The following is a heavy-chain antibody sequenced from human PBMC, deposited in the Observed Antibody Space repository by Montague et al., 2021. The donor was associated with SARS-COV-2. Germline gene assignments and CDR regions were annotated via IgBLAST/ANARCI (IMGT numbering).Heavy chain of an antibody. CDR1: GGSISRNY. V-gene: IGHV4-59*08. Sequence: SETLSLTCTVSGGSISRNYWSWIRQSPGQGLEWIGNVSESGSPXXXPSRSSRVTVSVDTSKSQFSLKLTSVTAADTALYYCARRRIYLGESWWGEGTLVTVSS. D-gene: IGHD3-16*01. CDR2: VSESGSP. J-gene: IGHJ4*02. CDR3: ARRRIYLGESW.